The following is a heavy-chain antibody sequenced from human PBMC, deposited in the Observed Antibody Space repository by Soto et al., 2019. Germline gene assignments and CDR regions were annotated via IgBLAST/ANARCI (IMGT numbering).Heavy chain of an antibody. CDR3: ARRGPGSYFDY. Sequence: EVQLLDSGGGLXXXGXSLRLSCAASGFTFSNYVMNWVRQAPGKGLEWVSVISGSGDSTYYADSVKGRFTISRDNSKNKLYLKMNSLRAEDTAVYYCARRGPGSYFDYWGQGTLVTVSS. CDR1: GFTFSNYV. D-gene: IGHD2-15*01. V-gene: IGHV3-23*01. CDR2: ISGSGDST. J-gene: IGHJ4*02.